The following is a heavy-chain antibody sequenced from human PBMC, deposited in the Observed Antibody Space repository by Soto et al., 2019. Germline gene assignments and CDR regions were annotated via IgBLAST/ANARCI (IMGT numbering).Heavy chain of an antibody. D-gene: IGHD3-3*01. Sequence: QVQLQESGPGLVKPSETLSLTCTVSGGSISSYYWSWIRQPPGKGLEWIEYIYYSGSTNYNPSLKSRVTISVDTSKNQFSLKLSSVTAADTAVYYCARLTIFDAFDIWGQGTMVTVSS. J-gene: IGHJ3*02. CDR2: IYYSGST. CDR1: GGSISSYY. V-gene: IGHV4-59*08. CDR3: ARLTIFDAFDI.